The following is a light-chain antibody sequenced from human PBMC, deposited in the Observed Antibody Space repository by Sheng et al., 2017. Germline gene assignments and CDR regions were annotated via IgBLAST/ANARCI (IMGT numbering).Light chain of an antibody. J-gene: IGKJ1*01. Sequence: DIQMTQSPSSLSASVGDRVTITCRASQRISTYLNWYQHTPGKAPKLLVYGASSLPIGVPSTFSGSGSGTDFSLTFSILQPEDFATYYCQQNYDSPWTFGQGTEGGIQ. CDR2: GAS. CDR3: QQNYDSPWT. CDR1: QRISTY. V-gene: IGKV1-39*01.